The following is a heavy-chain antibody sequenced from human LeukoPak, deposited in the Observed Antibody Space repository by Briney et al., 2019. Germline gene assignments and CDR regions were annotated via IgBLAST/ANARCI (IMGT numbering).Heavy chain of an antibody. D-gene: IGHD4-17*01. J-gene: IGHJ4*02. CDR3: VKSRMTTVTRAAFHFDY. V-gene: IGHV3-48*03. Sequence: GGSLRLSCAASGFRFSTYEMQWVRQAPGKGLEWVAYTSSSGGTKYYADSVKGRFTISRDNSKNTLYLQMSSLRAEDTAVYYCVKSRMTTVTRAAFHFDYWGQGTLVTVSS. CDR1: GFRFSTYE. CDR2: TSSSGGTK.